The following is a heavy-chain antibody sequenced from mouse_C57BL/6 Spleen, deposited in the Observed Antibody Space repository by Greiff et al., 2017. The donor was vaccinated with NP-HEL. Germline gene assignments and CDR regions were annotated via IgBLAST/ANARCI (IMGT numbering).Heavy chain of an antibody. D-gene: IGHD4-1*01. Sequence: EVKVVESGEGLVKPGGSLKLSCAASGFTFSSYAMSWVRQTPEKRLEWVAYISSGGDYIYYADTVKGRFTISRDNARNTLYLQMSSLKSEDTAMYYCTRDWDAFAYWGQGTLVTVSA. CDR2: ISSGGDYI. J-gene: IGHJ3*01. V-gene: IGHV5-9-1*02. CDR3: TRDWDAFAY. CDR1: GFTFSSYA.